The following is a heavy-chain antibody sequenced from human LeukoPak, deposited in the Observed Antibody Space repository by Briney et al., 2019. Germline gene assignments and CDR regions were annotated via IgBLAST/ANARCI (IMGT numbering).Heavy chain of an antibody. CDR3: ATGDIVVVPAATYYYYYYMDV. CDR1: GGTFSSYA. D-gene: IGHD2-2*01. V-gene: IGHV1-69*05. J-gene: IGHJ6*03. Sequence: SVKVSCKASGGTFSSYAISWVRQAPGQGLEWMGGIIPIFGTANYAQKFQGRVTITTDESTSTAYMELSSLRSEDTAVYYCATGDIVVVPAATYYYYYYMDVWGKGTTVTVSS. CDR2: IIPIFGTA.